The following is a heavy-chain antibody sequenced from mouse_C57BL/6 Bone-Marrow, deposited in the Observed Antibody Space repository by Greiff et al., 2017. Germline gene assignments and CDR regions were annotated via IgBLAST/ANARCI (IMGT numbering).Heavy chain of an antibody. V-gene: IGHV1-81*01. CDR2: IYPRSGNT. Sequence: QVQLQQSGAELARPGASVKLSCTASGYTFTSAGISWVKQRTVQGLELIGEIYPRSGNTYYNEQFNGKATLTADKSSSTAYMELRSLTSEDSAVYFCASPYGSSHPHWGQGTSVTVSS. CDR3: ASPYGSSHPH. CDR1: GYTFTSAG. D-gene: IGHD1-1*01. J-gene: IGHJ4*01.